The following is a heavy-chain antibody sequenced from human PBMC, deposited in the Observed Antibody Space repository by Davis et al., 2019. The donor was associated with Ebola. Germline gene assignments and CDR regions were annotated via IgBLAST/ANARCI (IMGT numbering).Heavy chain of an antibody. V-gene: IGHV4-34*01. CDR1: GGSFSGYY. J-gene: IGHJ5*02. CDR3: ARGGAGAAGGWFDP. Sequence: SETLSLTCAVYGGSFSGYYWSWIRQPPGQGLEWIGEINHSGSTNYNPSLKSRVTISVDTSKNQFSLKLSSVTAADTAVYYCARGGAGAAGGWFDPWGQGTLVTVSS. CDR2: INHSGST. D-gene: IGHD6-13*01.